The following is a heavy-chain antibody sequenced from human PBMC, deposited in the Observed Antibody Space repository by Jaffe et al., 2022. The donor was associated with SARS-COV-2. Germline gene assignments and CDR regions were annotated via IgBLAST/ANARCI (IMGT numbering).Heavy chain of an antibody. J-gene: IGHJ6*02. D-gene: IGHD6-6*01. V-gene: IGHV3-49*05. CDR1: GFTFGDYA. Sequence: EVQLVESGGGLVKPGRSLRLSCTASGFTFGDYAMSWFRQAPGKGLEWVGFIRSKAYGGTTEYAASVKGRFTISRDDSKSIAYLQMNSLKTEDTAVYYCSSSSSLGYYYYYGMDVWGQGTTVTVSS. CDR2: IRSKAYGGTT. CDR3: SSSSSLGYYYYYGMDV.